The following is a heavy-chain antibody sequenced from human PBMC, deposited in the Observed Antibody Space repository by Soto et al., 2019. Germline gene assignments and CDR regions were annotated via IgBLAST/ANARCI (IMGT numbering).Heavy chain of an antibody. D-gene: IGHD6-13*01. J-gene: IGHJ4*02. CDR3: ARGSSSPGGPDYFDY. Sequence: APLKVSWKASGQTFSINFMHWGLQAPGQGLEWMAIINVSGGSRNYAQKFQGRVTMTSDTSTNTVYMELTSLRSEDTAVYYCARGSSSPGGPDYFDYWGQGTLVTVSS. CDR1: GQTFSINF. V-gene: IGHV1-46*01. CDR2: INVSGGSR.